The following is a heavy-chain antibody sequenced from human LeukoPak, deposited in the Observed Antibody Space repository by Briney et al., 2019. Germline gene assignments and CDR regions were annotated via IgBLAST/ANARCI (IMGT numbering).Heavy chain of an antibody. CDR2: IYKVGNT. D-gene: IGHD1-26*01. CDR3: ARGLVVGGTGVWAFDI. J-gene: IGHJ3*02. CDR1: GFTFSMYW. Sequence: GGSLRLSCVVSGFTFSMYWMNWVRQAPGKGLEWVSVIYKVGNTFYADFVKGRFTISRDNSKNTLYLQMNSLRAEDTALYYCARGLVVGGTGVWAFDIWGQGTMVTVSS. V-gene: IGHV3-66*01.